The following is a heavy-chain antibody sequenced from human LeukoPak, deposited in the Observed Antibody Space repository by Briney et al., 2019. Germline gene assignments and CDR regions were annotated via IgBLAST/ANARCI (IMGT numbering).Heavy chain of an antibody. D-gene: IGHD3-22*01. Sequence: GGSLRLSCAASGFTFSSYGMHWVRQAPGKGLEWVAVISYDGSNEYYADSVKGRFTISRDNSKNTLYLQMNSLRAEDTAVYYCAKDPLYYYDSSGYYNDAFDIWGQGTMVTVSS. V-gene: IGHV3-30*18. J-gene: IGHJ3*02. CDR2: ISYDGSNE. CDR1: GFTFSSYG. CDR3: AKDPLYYYDSSGYYNDAFDI.